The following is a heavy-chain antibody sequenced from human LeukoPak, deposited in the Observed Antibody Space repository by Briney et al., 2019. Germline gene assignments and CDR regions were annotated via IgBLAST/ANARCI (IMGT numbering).Heavy chain of an antibody. V-gene: IGHV1-69*01. CDR2: IIPIFGTA. CDR1: GGTFSSYA. CDR3: ARFKVEIATITPDY. Sequence: ASVKVSCKASGGTFSSYAISWVRQAPGQGLEWMGGIIPIFGTANYAQKFQGRVTITADESTSTAYMELSSLRSEDTAVYYCARFKVEIATITPDYWGQGTLVTVSS. J-gene: IGHJ4*02. D-gene: IGHD5-24*01.